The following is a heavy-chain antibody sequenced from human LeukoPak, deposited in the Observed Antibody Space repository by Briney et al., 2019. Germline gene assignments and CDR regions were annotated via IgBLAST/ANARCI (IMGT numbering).Heavy chain of an antibody. CDR3: ARVRRTYYYYMDV. Sequence: SETLSLTCTVSGGSISSGSYYWSWIRQPPGKGLEWIGSIFHSGSTYYNPSLKSRVTISLDTSKNQFSLKLSSVTAADTAVYYCARVRRTYYYYMDVWGKGTTVTVSS. V-gene: IGHV4-39*07. J-gene: IGHJ6*03. CDR2: IFHSGST. CDR1: GGSISSGSYY.